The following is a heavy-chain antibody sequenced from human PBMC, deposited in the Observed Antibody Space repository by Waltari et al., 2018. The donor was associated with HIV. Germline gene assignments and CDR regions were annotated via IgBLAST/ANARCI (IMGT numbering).Heavy chain of an antibody. Sequence: QLWLQESGPRLVKPSETLSLTCSVSGGSISSNVYHWGWIRQSPGKGLEWIGSIYYTGNTYYKPSLKRRVTISIDTSKNQFSLRLTSVTAADTAIYYCVAQDYSDSVDWWGQGTLVTVFS. D-gene: IGHD4-17*01. CDR3: VAQDYSDSVDW. J-gene: IGHJ4*02. V-gene: IGHV4-39*07. CDR2: IYYTGNT. CDR1: GGSISSNVYH.